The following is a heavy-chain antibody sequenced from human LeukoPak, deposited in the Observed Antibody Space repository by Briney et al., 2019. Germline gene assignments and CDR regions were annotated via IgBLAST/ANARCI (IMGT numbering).Heavy chain of an antibody. CDR1: GFTFNLYI. V-gene: IGHV3-21*01. J-gene: IGHJ4*02. D-gene: IGHD5-24*01. CDR3: ARDLRWLQYFDY. Sequence: GGSLRLSCAASGFTFNLYIINWVRQAPGKGLEWVSSISSSSTYIFYADSVKGRFTISRDNAKNSLYLQMNSLRAEDTAVYYCARDLRWLQYFDYWGQGTLVTVSS. CDR2: ISSSSTYI.